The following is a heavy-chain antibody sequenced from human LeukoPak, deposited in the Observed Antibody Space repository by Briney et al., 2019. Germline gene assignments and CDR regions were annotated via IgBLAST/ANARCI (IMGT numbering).Heavy chain of an antibody. Sequence: SVKVSCKASGGTFSSYAISWVRQAPGQGLEWMGGIIPIFGTANYAQKFQGRVTITADESTSTAYMELSSLRSEDTAVYYCARAKPSAAVAGIHFDYWGQGTLVTVSS. CDR2: IIPIFGTA. J-gene: IGHJ4*02. V-gene: IGHV1-69*13. CDR3: ARAKPSAAVAGIHFDY. CDR1: GGTFSSYA. D-gene: IGHD6-19*01.